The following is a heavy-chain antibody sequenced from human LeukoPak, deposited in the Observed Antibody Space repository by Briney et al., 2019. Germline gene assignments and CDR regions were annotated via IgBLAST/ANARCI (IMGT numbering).Heavy chain of an antibody. CDR1: GGSISSSSYY. CDR3: ARTNVNLPPLYYYYYMDV. Sequence: KPSETLSLTCTVSGGSISSSSYYWGWIRQPPGKGLEWIGSIYYSGSTYYNPSLKSRVTISVDTSKNQFSLKLSSVTAADTAVYYCARTNVNLPPLYYYYYMDVWGKGTTVTVSS. CDR2: IYYSGST. J-gene: IGHJ6*03. D-gene: IGHD2-8*01. V-gene: IGHV4-39*01.